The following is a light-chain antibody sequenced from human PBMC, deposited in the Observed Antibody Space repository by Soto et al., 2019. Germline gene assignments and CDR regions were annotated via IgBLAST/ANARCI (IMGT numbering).Light chain of an antibody. J-gene: IGKJ4*01. CDR2: WAS. CDR3: QQYYTTPQT. CDR1: QGILDSSNNKNY. Sequence: DIVMTQSPDSLAVSLGERATINCKSSQGILDSSNNKNYLAWYQQKPGQPPNLLIYWASTRESGVPDRFSGSGSGTDFTLTISTLQAEVVAGYCCQQYYTTPQTFGGGTKVEIK. V-gene: IGKV4-1*01.